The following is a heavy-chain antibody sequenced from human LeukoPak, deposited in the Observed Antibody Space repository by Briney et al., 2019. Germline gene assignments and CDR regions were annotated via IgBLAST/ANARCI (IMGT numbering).Heavy chain of an antibody. D-gene: IGHD2-15*01. CDR3: ARNIVVVVAATLLNWFDP. CDR2: INPNSGGT. V-gene: IGHV1-2*02. Sequence: ASVKVSCKASGYTFTGYYMHWVRQAPGQGLEWMGWINPNSGGTNYAQKFQGRVTMTGDTSISTAYMELSRLRSDDTAVYYCARNIVVVVAATLLNWFDPWGQGTLVTVSS. J-gene: IGHJ5*02. CDR1: GYTFTGYY.